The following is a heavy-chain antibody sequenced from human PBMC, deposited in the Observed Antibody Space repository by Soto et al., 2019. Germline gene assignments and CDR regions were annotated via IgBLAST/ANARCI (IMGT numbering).Heavy chain of an antibody. CDR3: ARERSAAGTGWFDP. Sequence: QVQLVQSGAEVKKPGASVKVSCKASGYTFTSYDINWVRQATGQGLEWMGWMNPNSGNTGYAQKFQCRVTMLRTTSISTAYMELSSLRSEDTAVYYCARERSAAGTGWFDPWGQGTLVTVSS. J-gene: IGHJ5*02. D-gene: IGHD6-13*01. V-gene: IGHV1-8*01. CDR2: MNPNSGNT. CDR1: GYTFTSYD.